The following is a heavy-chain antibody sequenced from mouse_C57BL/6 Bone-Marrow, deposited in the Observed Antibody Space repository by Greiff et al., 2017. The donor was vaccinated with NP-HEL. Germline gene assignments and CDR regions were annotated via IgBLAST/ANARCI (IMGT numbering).Heavy chain of an antibody. Sequence: QVQLQQSGAELARPGASVKLSCKASGYTFTSYGISWVKQRTGQGLEWIGEIYPRSGNTYYNEKFKGKATLTADTSSSTAYMELRSLTSEDSAVYFCARASHYYGSSYSWFAYWGQGTLVTVSA. CDR1: GYTFTSYG. D-gene: IGHD1-1*01. V-gene: IGHV1-81*01. CDR2: IYPRSGNT. J-gene: IGHJ3*01. CDR3: ARASHYYGSSYSWFAY.